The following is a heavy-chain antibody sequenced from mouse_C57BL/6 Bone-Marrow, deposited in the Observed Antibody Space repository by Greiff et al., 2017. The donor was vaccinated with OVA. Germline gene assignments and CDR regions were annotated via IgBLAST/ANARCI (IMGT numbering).Heavy chain of an antibody. CDR3: ARRPPGYGYPYAMDY. D-gene: IGHD2-2*01. V-gene: IGHV1-82*01. J-gene: IGHJ4*01. CDR1: GYAFSSSW. CDR2: IYPGDGDT. Sequence: QVQLQQSGPELVKPGASVKISCKASGYAFSSSWMNWVKQRPGKGLEWIGRIYPGDGDTNYNGKFKGKATLTADKSSSTAYMQLSSLTSEDSAVYFCARRPPGYGYPYAMDYWGQGTSVTVSS.